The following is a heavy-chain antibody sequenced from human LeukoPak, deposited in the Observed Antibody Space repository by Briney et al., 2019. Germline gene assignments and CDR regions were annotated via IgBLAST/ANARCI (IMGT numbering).Heavy chain of an antibody. CDR1: GDSITNNH. Sequence: SETLSLTCAVSGDSITNNHWSWIRQPPRKGLEWIGHISDTGSTNYNPSLKSRLTISVDTSKNHFSLTLTSVTAADTALYYCARHIFSDGSPFDSWGQGTLVTVSS. V-gene: IGHV4-59*08. J-gene: IGHJ4*02. CDR3: ARHIFSDGSPFDS. D-gene: IGHD3-3*02. CDR2: ISDTGST.